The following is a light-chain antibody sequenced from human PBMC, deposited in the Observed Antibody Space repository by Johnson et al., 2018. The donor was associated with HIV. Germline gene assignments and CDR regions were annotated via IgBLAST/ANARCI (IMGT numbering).Light chain of an antibody. V-gene: IGLV1-51*02. CDR1: SSNIGNNY. CDR2: ENN. Sequence: QPVLTQPPSVSAAPGQKVTISCSGSSSNIGNNYVSWYQQLPGTAPKLLIYENNKRPSGIPDRFSGSKSGTSATLGITGLQTGDEADYYCGTWDSSLSLLYVFGTGTKVTVL. J-gene: IGLJ1*01. CDR3: GTWDSSLSLLYV.